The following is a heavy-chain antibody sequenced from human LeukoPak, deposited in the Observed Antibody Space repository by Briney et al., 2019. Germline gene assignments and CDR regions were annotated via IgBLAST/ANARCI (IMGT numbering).Heavy chain of an antibody. D-gene: IGHD3-22*01. V-gene: IGHV1-69*01. Sequence: SVKVSCKASGGIFSSYAFSWVRQAPGQGLEWMGGIIPMFGITNYAQRFQGRVTITADESTRTAYMELSSLRSEDTAVYYCARARHYYDSSGYPNFDYWGQETLVTVSS. CDR1: GGIFSSYA. J-gene: IGHJ4*02. CDR2: IIPMFGIT. CDR3: ARARHYYDSSGYPNFDY.